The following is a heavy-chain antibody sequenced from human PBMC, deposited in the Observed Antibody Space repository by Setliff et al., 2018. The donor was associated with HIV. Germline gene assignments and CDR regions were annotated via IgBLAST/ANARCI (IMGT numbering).Heavy chain of an antibody. CDR3: ARGERRYFDWSYYFEY. V-gene: IGHV4-59*11. CDR2: ISYSGIS. D-gene: IGHD3-9*01. CDR1: GGSITGHY. J-gene: IGHJ4*02. Sequence: SETLSLTCTVSGGSITGHYWSWIRQPPGKGPEWIGYISYSGISNYNPSLKSRVTISLDTSKNHLSLQLRSVTAADTAVYYCARGERRYFDWSYYFEYWGQGTLVTVSS.